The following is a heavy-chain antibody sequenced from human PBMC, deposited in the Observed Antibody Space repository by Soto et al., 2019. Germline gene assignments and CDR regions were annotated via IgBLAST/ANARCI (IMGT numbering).Heavy chain of an antibody. CDR2: CCHTGNP. Sequence: SETRSLTGAVSGDSISSSVWWTWVRQPPRKWLACLGDCCHTGNPNYIPSLPRRATMSVHKSTNEFSLKVTSVPAAHSAISYCARKPWVRFDYWGQGALVTVSS. D-gene: IGHD7-27*01. J-gene: IGHJ4*02. CDR1: GDSISSSVW. V-gene: IGHV4-4*02. CDR3: ARKPWVRFDY.